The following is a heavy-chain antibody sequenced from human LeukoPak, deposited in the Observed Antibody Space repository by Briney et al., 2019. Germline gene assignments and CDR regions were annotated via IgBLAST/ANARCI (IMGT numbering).Heavy chain of an antibody. J-gene: IGHJ3*02. Sequence: SETLSLTCAVYSYSINSVYYWGWIRQQPGKGLEMIKSIDHSASTYYKPSLKSRVTISVDTSKSQFSLKLSSVSAADTAVYYCARPVVGARIKSTAFDIWGQGTMVTVSS. V-gene: IGHV4-38-2*01. CDR2: IDHSAST. D-gene: IGHD1-26*01. CDR3: ARPVVGARIKSTAFDI. CDR1: SYSINSVYY.